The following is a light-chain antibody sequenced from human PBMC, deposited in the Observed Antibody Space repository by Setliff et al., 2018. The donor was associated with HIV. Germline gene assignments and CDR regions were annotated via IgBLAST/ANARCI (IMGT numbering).Light chain of an antibody. V-gene: IGLV2-23*02. Sequence: QSVLTQPASVSGSPGQSITISCTGTSSNVGSYNLVSWYQQHPGKAPKLMIYEVTKRPSGISDRFSASKSGNTASLTISGIQAEDEADYYCCSYVGGYFFGTGTKVNVL. CDR3: CSYVGGYF. J-gene: IGLJ1*01. CDR1: SSNVGSYNL. CDR2: EVT.